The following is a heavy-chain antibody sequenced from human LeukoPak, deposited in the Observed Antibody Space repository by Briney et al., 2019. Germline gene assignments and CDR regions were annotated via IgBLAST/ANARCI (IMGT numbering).Heavy chain of an antibody. J-gene: IGHJ6*04. CDR2: ISSSSSTR. D-gene: IGHD3-10*02. V-gene: IGHV3-48*04. CDR3: AELGITMIGGV. CDR1: GFTFSTYS. Sequence: GGSLRLSCAASGFTFSTYSMNWVRQAPGKGLDWVSYISSSSSTRYYADSVKGRFTISRDNAKNSLYLQMNSLRAEDTAVYYCAELGITMIGGVWGKGTTVTISS.